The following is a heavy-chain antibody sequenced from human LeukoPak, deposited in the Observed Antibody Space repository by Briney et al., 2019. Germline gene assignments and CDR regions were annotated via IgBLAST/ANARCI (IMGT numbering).Heavy chain of an antibody. V-gene: IGHV3-7*01. CDR1: GFTFSRSW. CDR3: AKLLGDVTTFDY. J-gene: IGHJ4*02. D-gene: IGHD3-16*01. CDR2: IKQDGSVE. Sequence: QPGESLRLSCAGSGFTFSRSWMTCVRQAPGKGLEWVASIKQDGSVEDYMDSVKGRFTISRDNAENSLYLQMNSLRAEDTAVYYCAKLLGDVTTFDYWGQGTLVSVSS.